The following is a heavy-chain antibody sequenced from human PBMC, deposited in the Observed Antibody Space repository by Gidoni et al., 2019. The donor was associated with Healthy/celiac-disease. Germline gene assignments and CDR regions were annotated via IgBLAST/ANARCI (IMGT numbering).Heavy chain of an antibody. Sequence: EVQLVESGGGLVQPGRSLRLSCTASGFTFGDYAMSWVRQAPGKGLEWVGFIRSKAYGGTTEYAASVEGRFTISRDDSKSIAYLQMNSLKTEDTAVYYCTRDLGNGMDVWGQGTTVTVSS. V-gene: IGHV3-49*04. CDR3: TRDLGNGMDV. CDR2: IRSKAYGGTT. J-gene: IGHJ6*02. D-gene: IGHD3-16*01. CDR1: GFTFGDYA.